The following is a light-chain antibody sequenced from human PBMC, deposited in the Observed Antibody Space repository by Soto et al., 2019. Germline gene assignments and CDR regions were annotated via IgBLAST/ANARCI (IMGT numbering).Light chain of an antibody. Sequence: EIVLTQSPDTLTLSPGERATLSCRASQSIRSGRLAWYQQKPGQAPSLLIFGASSRATGIPDRFSGSGSGTDFTLTISSLEPEDFSVYYCQQRYNWPITFGQGTRLEIK. CDR2: GAS. CDR1: QSIRSGR. J-gene: IGKJ5*01. V-gene: IGKV3D-20*02. CDR3: QQRYNWPIT.